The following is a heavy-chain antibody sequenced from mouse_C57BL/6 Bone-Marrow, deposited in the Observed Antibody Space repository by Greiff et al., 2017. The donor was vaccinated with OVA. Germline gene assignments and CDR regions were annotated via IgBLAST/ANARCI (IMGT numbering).Heavy chain of an antibody. Sequence: VQLQQSGPELVKPGASVKISCKASGYAFSSSWMNWVKQRPGKGLEWIGRIYPGDGDTNYNGKFKGKATLTADKSSSTAYMQLSSLTSEDSAVYFCATRDYGEDYAMDYWGQGTSVTVSS. D-gene: IGHD2-4*01. CDR3: ATRDYGEDYAMDY. J-gene: IGHJ4*01. CDR2: IYPGDGDT. CDR1: GYAFSSSW. V-gene: IGHV1-82*01.